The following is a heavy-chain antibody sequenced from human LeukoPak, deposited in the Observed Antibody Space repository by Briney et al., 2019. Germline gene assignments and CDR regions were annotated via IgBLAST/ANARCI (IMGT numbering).Heavy chain of an antibody. V-gene: IGHV3-11*04. Sequence: KSGGSLRLSCAASGFTFSDAWMHWVRQAPGKGLEWVSYISSSGSTIYYADSVKGRFTISRDNAKNSLYLQMNSLRAEDTAVYYCAELGITMIGGVWGKGTTVTISS. J-gene: IGHJ6*04. D-gene: IGHD3-10*02. CDR2: ISSSGSTI. CDR1: GFTFSDAW. CDR3: AELGITMIGGV.